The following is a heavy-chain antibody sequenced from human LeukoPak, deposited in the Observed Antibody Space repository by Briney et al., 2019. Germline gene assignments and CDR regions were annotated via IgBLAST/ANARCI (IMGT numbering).Heavy chain of an antibody. CDR3: ARESSVTATY. CDR2: IYYTGDT. J-gene: IGHJ4*02. CDR1: GDSVTNTRYY. D-gene: IGHD2-15*01. Sequence: SETLSLTCTVSGDSVTNTRYYWGWIRQPPGKGLEWIGTIYYTGDTYYNPSLKSRVTISVDTSNDQFSLELTSVTAADTAVYYCARESSVTATYWGQGTLVIVSS. V-gene: IGHV4-39*07.